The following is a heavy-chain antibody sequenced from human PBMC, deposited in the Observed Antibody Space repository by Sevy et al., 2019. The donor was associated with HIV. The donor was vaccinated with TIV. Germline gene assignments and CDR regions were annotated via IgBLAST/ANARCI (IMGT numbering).Heavy chain of an antibody. CDR3: ARLYDPRGRMEFDP. Sequence: SETLSLTCTFSGGSISTHSWSRIRRPPGKGLEWIGYMYYSGSTNYNPSLKSRVTMSMDASKNQFSLNLSSVTAADTAVYYCARLYDPRGRMEFDPWGQGTLVTVSS. CDR2: MYYSGST. J-gene: IGHJ5*02. D-gene: IGHD3-3*01. CDR1: GGSISTHS. V-gene: IGHV4-59*11.